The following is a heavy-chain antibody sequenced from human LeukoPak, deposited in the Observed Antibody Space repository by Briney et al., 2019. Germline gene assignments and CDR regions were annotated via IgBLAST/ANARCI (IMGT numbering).Heavy chain of an antibody. J-gene: IGHJ3*02. D-gene: IGHD4-17*01. CDR2: IKQDGSEK. V-gene: IGHV3-7*03. CDR3: ARPTVTTGIDAFDI. Sequence: GGSLRLSCAASGFTFSNYMMNWVRQAPGKGLEWVANIKQDGSEKFYVDSVKGRFSISRDNAKNSLYLQMNSLRAEDTAVYYCARPTVTTGIDAFDIWGQGTMVTVSS. CDR1: GFTFSNYM.